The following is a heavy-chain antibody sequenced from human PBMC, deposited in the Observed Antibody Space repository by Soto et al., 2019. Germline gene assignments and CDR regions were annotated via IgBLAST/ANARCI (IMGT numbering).Heavy chain of an antibody. Sequence: ASVKVSCKASGYTFTSYAMHWVRQAPGQRLEWMGWINAGNGNTKYSQKFQGRVTITRDTSASTAYMELSSLRSEDTAVYYCARRVIAAAAPGWFDPWGQGTLVTVSS. CDR3: ARRVIAAAAPGWFDP. CDR1: GYTFTSYA. J-gene: IGHJ5*02. CDR2: INAGNGNT. D-gene: IGHD6-13*01. V-gene: IGHV1-3*01.